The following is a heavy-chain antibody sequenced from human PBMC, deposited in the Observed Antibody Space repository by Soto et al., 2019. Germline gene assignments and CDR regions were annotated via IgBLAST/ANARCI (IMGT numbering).Heavy chain of an antibody. CDR2: ISGSGGSS. CDR1: GFAFSTYA. Sequence: EVHLLESGGALEHPGGSLRLSCAASGFAFSTYAMTWVRQAPGKGLEWVSVISGSGGSSYYEASVKGRFTISRDNSKNTLYLQMNGLRAEDTALYYCAKVTKRAAAGRYEYYKYGMDVWGQGTTVTVSS. V-gene: IGHV3-23*01. J-gene: IGHJ6*02. CDR3: AKVTKRAAAGRYEYYKYGMDV. D-gene: IGHD6-13*01.